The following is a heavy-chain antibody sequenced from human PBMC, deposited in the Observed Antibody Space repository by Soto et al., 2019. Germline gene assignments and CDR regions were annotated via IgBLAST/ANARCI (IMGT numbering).Heavy chain of an antibody. CDR3: AKGVNSYGMDV. J-gene: IGHJ6*02. CDR1: GFTFSSYS. Sequence: GGSLRLSCAASGFTFSSYSMHWVRQAPGKGLEYVSVISSYGGSTYYANSAKGRFTISRDNSKNTLYLQMGSLRTEDMAVYYCAKGVNSYGMDVWGQGTTVTVSS. CDR2: ISSYGGST. D-gene: IGHD1-20*01. V-gene: IGHV3-64*01.